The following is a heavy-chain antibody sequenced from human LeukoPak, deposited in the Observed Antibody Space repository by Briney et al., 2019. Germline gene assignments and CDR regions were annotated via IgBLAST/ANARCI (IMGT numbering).Heavy chain of an antibody. CDR2: INHSGST. D-gene: IGHD3-10*01. Sequence: SETLSLTCAVYGGSFSGYYWSWIRQPPGKGPEWIGEINHSGSTNYNPSLKSRVTISVDTSKNQFSLKLSSVAAADTAVYYCARARLLWFGELSHAPWFDPWGQGTLVTVSS. CDR1: GGSFSGYY. V-gene: IGHV4-34*01. J-gene: IGHJ5*02. CDR3: ARARLLWFGELSHAPWFDP.